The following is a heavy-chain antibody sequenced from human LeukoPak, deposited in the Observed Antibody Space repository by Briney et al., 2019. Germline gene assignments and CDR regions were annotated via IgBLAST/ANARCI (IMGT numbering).Heavy chain of an antibody. CDR3: ISRWADY. CDR1: GFSFSTYW. D-gene: IGHD5-24*01. J-gene: IGHJ4*02. V-gene: IGHV3-7*01. CDR2: IEPNGREK. Sequence: GGSLRLSCVGSGFSFSTYWLTWVRQAPGKGLEWVANIEPNGREKNYIDSVKGRFTISRDNAKNSLYLQMNSLRTDDTAVYYCISRWADYWGQGTLVTVSS.